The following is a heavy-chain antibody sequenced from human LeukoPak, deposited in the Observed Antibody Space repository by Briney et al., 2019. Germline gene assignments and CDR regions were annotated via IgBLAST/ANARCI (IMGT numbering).Heavy chain of an antibody. CDR1: GYTFTGYY. Sequence: GASVKVSCKASGYTFTGYYMHWVRQAPGQGLEWMGWINPNSGGTNYAQKFQGRVTMTRDTSISTAYMELSRLRSDDTAVYYCARTSAMIVGRGLFDYWGQGTLVTVSS. CDR3: ARTSAMIVGRGLFDY. J-gene: IGHJ4*02. V-gene: IGHV1-2*02. CDR2: INPNSGGT. D-gene: IGHD3-22*01.